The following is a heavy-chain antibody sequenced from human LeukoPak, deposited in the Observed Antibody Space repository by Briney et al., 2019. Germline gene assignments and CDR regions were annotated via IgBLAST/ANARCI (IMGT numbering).Heavy chain of an antibody. D-gene: IGHD2-8*01. CDR2: IQSGGNT. Sequence: PGGSLRLSCAASGITVSYNYMSWVRQAPGKGLEWVSVIQSGGNTYYAGSVKGRFSISRDNSKNTLYLQMNSPRAEDTAVYYCARTNVRAFDIWGQGTMVTVSS. V-gene: IGHV3-66*01. J-gene: IGHJ3*02. CDR1: GITVSYNY. CDR3: ARTNVRAFDI.